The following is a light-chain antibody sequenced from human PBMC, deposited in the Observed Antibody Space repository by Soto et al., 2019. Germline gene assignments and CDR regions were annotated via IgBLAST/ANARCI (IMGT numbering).Light chain of an antibody. Sequence: QSALPQPASVSGSTGQSITISCTGTSSDVGGYNYVSWYQQHPGKAPKLMIYEVSNRPSGVSDRFSGSKSDNTASLTISGLQAEDEADYYCSSYTSSSALPYAFGTGTKLTVL. CDR1: SSDVGGYNY. V-gene: IGLV2-14*01. J-gene: IGLJ1*01. CDR2: EVS. CDR3: SSYTSSSALPYA.